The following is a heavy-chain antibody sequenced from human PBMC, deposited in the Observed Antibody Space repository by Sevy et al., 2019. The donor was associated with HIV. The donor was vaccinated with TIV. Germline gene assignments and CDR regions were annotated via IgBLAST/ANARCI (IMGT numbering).Heavy chain of an antibody. Sequence: GGSLRLSCAASGFTVSSNYMSWVRQAPGKGLEWVSVIYSGGSTYYADTVKGRFTISRDNSKNTLYLQMISLRAEDTAVYYCASAYVDTAMVNYYYGMDVWGQGTTVTVSS. V-gene: IGHV3-53*01. CDR3: ASAYVDTAMVNYYYGMDV. CDR2: IYSGGST. D-gene: IGHD5-18*01. J-gene: IGHJ6*02. CDR1: GFTVSSNY.